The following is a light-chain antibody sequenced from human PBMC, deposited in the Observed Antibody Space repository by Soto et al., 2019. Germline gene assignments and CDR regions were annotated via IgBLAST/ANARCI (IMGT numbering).Light chain of an antibody. J-gene: IGLJ2*01. CDR1: SSDVGAYDY. Sequence: HSALTQPASVSGSPGQSIAISCTGTSSDVGAYDYVSWYQQHPGKAPKVIISDVYNRPSGVSNRFSGSKSGNTASLTISGLQAEDEADYYCGSYTTSGSVIFGGGTKLTV. CDR2: DVY. CDR3: GSYTTSGSVI. V-gene: IGLV2-14*03.